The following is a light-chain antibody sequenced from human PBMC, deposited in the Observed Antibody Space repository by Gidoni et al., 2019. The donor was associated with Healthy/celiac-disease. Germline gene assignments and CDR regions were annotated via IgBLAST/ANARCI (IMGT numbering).Light chain of an antibody. CDR1: VLAKKY. CDR3: YSAADNIEV. J-gene: IGLJ3*02. V-gene: IGLV3-27*01. CDR2: KDS. Sequence: SYELTQPSSVSVSPGQTARLTCSGDVLAKKYARWFQQKPGQAPVLVIYKDSERPSGIPERFSGSSSGTTVTLTISGAQVEDEADYYCYSAADNIEVFGGGTKLTVL.